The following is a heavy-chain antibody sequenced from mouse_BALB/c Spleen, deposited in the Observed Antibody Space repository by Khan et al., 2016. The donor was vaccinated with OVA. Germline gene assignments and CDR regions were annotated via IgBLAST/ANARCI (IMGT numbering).Heavy chain of an antibody. V-gene: IGHV1-4*01. CDR2: INPSNGYT. Sequence: QMQLEESGAELARPGASVKMSCKASGYTFTSYTIHWIKKRPGQGLEWIGYINPSNGYTTYIQKFKDKATLTTEKSSTTAYLQLSSLTSDDSAVYNCVRDGAYHRNDGWFAYWGQGTLVTVSA. D-gene: IGHD2-14*01. CDR1: GYTFTSYT. J-gene: IGHJ3*01. CDR3: VRDGAYHRNDGWFAY.